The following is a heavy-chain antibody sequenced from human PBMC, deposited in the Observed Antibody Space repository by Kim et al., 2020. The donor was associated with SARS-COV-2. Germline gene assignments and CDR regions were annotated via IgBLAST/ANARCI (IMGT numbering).Heavy chain of an antibody. J-gene: IGHJ4*02. V-gene: IGHV4-31*02. CDR3: ARGRGTMVRGVISYFDY. D-gene: IGHD3-10*01. Sequence: LKSRVTISVDTSKNQFSLKRSSVTAADTAVYYCARGRGTMVRGVISYFDYWGQGTLVTVSS.